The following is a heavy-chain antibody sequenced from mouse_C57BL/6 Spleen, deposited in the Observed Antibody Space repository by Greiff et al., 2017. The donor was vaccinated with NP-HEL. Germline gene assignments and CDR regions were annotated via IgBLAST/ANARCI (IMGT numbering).Heavy chain of an antibody. CDR1: GFNIKNTY. J-gene: IGHJ4*01. V-gene: IGHV14-3*01. CDR2: IDPANGNT. Sequence: VQLKESVAELVRPGASVKLSCTASGFNIKNTYMHWVKQRPEQGLEWIGRIDPANGNTKYAPKFQGKATITADTSSNTAYLQLSSLTSEDTAIYYCARSSYYSNPVGAMDYWGQVTPVTVSS. D-gene: IGHD2-5*01. CDR3: ARSSYYSNPVGAMDY.